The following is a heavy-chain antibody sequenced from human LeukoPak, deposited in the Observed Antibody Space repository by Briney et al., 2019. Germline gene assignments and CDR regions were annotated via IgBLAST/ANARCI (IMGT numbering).Heavy chain of an antibody. Sequence: ASVKACCKASGYTLTGYYIHWVRQSPGHQLEWMGWINTGSSVTKYAPNFQGRVTMARDSSISAAYMVLRRLTFDDTVLYYCARGHAYCRSTSCRPFDYWGQGTLVTVSS. CDR2: INTGSSVT. V-gene: IGHV1-2*02. J-gene: IGHJ4*02. CDR3: ARGHAYCRSTSCRPFDY. D-gene: IGHD2-2*01. CDR1: GYTLTGYY.